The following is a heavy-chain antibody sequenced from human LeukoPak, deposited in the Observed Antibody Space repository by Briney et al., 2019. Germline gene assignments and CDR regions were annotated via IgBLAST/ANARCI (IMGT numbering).Heavy chain of an antibody. Sequence: GGSLRLSCAASGFTFSGYGMQWVRQAPGDGLQWVAFIWHDGSKKYYADSVKGRFTISRDNAKNSLYLQMNSLRAEDTAVFYCARACGGDCYLSDYWGQGTLVTVSS. J-gene: IGHJ4*02. CDR3: ARACGGDCYLSDY. CDR2: IWHDGSKK. D-gene: IGHD2-21*02. V-gene: IGHV3-33*03. CDR1: GFTFSGYG.